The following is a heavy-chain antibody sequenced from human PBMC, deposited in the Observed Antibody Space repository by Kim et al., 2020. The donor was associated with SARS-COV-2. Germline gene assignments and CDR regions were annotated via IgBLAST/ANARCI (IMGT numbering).Heavy chain of an antibody. J-gene: IGHJ4*02. CDR1: GFTFDDYG. CDR2: INRNSDST. V-gene: IGHV3-20*01. CDR3: VRGYAGGPFDR. D-gene: IGHD3-16*01. Sequence: GGSLRLSCAASGFTFDDYGMSWVRQAPGKGLEWVSGINRNSDSTGYADSVKGRFTISRDNAKNSLFLQMNSPRAEDTALYHCVRGYAGGPFDRWGQGTV.